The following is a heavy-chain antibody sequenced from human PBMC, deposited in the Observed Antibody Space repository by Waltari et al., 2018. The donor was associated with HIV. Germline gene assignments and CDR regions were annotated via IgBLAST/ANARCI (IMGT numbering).Heavy chain of an antibody. J-gene: IGHJ4*02. D-gene: IGHD1-26*01. V-gene: IGHV4-38-2*02. CDR1: GNTFNRDYY. CDR3: ARVVREMTGRYSSHYFDV. Sequence: QVRLQESGAGLVKPSTTLSLGCSLSGNTFNRDYYWSWVRRPPGKGLEWIGNIFRTGDTNPNPSLRSRVSLSFDTSNDQFFLKLKSVTAADTAVYYCARVVREMTGRYSSHYFDVWGQGILVTVSS. CDR2: IFRTGDT.